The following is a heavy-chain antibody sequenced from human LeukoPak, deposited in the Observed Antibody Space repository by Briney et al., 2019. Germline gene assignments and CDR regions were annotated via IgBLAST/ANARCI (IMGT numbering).Heavy chain of an antibody. V-gene: IGHV3-64*04. CDR3: ARDGRTYGDAFDI. D-gene: IGHD4-17*01. J-gene: IGHJ3*02. Sequence: PGGSLRLSCSASGFTFIYYAMHWVRQAPGKGLEYVSGISSNGGNTYYADSVKGRFTMSRANTNNTLYLQMNSLRAEDTAVYYCARDGRTYGDAFDIWGQGTMVTVSS. CDR1: GFTFIYYA. CDR2: ISSNGGNT.